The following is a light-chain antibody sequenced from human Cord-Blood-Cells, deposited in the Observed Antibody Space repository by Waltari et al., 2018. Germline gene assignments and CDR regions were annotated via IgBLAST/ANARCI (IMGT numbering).Light chain of an antibody. CDR1: QSVSSY. Sequence: EIVLTQSPATLSLSPGERATPSSRASQSVSSYLAWYQQKPGQAPRLLIYDASNRATGIPARFSGSGSGTDFTLTISSLEPEDFAVYYCQQRSNWPPMYTFGQGTKLEIK. J-gene: IGKJ2*01. V-gene: IGKV3-11*01. CDR2: DAS. CDR3: QQRSNWPPMYT.